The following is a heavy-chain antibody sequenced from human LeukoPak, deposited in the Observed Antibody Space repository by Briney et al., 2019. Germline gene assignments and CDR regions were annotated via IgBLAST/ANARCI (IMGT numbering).Heavy chain of an antibody. CDR1: GFTFSDYG. J-gene: IGHJ4*02. V-gene: IGHV3-30*18. Sequence: PGRSLRLSCAASGFTFSDYGMHWVRQAPGKGLEWVAVIANDGRDKKYADSVRGRFTISRDNSKNTVYLQMNSLRAEDTAVYYCAKDSYSKGDFWGQGVLVTVSS. CDR2: IANDGRDK. CDR3: AKDSYSKGDF. D-gene: IGHD6-13*01.